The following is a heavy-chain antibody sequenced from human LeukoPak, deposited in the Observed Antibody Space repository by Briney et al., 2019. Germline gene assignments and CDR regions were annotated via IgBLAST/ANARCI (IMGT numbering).Heavy chain of an antibody. J-gene: IGHJ3*02. V-gene: IGHV3-74*01. CDR1: GFTFSSYW. CDR3: ARARVVPAAIGAFDI. Sequence: PGGSLRLSCAASGFTFSSYWMHWVRQAPGKGLVCVSRINSDGSSTTYADSVKGRFTISRDNAKNTLYLQMNSLRAEDTAVYYCARARVVPAAIGAFDIWGQGTMVTVSS. CDR2: INSDGSST. D-gene: IGHD2-2*01.